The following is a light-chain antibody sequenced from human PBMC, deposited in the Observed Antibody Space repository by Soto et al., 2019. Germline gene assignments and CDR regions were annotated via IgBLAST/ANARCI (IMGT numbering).Light chain of an antibody. CDR3: GTWDSSLSAVV. CDR2: DNN. CDR1: SSNLGNNY. Sequence: QSVLTQPPSVSAAPGQKVTISCSGSSSNLGNNYVSWYQQLPGTAPKLLIHDNNNRPSGIPDRFSGSKSGTSATLGITGLQTGDEADYYCGTWDSSLSAVVFGGGTQLTVL. J-gene: IGLJ2*01. V-gene: IGLV1-51*01.